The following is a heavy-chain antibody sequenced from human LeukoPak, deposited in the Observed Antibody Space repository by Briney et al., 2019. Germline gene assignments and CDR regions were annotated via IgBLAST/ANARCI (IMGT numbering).Heavy chain of an antibody. CDR3: ASALGGQGGH. D-gene: IGHD1-26*01. CDR2: INWNGGST. V-gene: IGHV3-20*04. CDR1: GFTFDDYG. Sequence: PGGSLRLSCAASGFTFDDYGMSWVRQAPGKGLEWVSGINWNGGSTGYADSVKGRFTISRDNAKNTLFLQMNSLRADDTAIYYCASALGGQGGHWGQGTLVTVSS. J-gene: IGHJ4*02.